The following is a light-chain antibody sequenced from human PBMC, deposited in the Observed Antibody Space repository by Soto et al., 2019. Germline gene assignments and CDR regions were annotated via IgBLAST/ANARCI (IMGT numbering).Light chain of an antibody. CDR1: NSDIGGYNY. CDR3: CSYTSSNTVL. V-gene: IGLV2-14*01. CDR2: DVN. Sequence: QSALTQPASVSGSPGQSITISCTGTNSDIGGYNYVSWYQQHPGKAPKLMIYDVNNRPSGVSNRFSGSKSDNTASLTISGLQAEDEADYYCCSYTSSNTVLFGGGTKLTVL. J-gene: IGLJ2*01.